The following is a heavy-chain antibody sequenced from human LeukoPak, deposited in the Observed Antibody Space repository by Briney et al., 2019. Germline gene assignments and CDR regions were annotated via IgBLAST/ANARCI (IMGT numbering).Heavy chain of an antibody. CDR3: AKDPVYDYVWGSPTFDY. Sequence: GGSLRLSCAGSGFTFSSYAMTWVRQAPGTGLEWVSSISRSDGTTYYADSVKGRFTISRDNSKNTLYLQMNSLRAEDTAVYYCAKDPVYDYVWGSPTFDYWGQGTLVTVSS. V-gene: IGHV3-23*01. CDR1: GFTFSSYA. D-gene: IGHD3-16*01. J-gene: IGHJ4*02. CDR2: ISRSDGTT.